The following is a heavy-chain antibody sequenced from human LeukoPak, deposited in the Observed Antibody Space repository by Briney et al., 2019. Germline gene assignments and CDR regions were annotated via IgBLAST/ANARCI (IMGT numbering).Heavy chain of an antibody. CDR1: GGSISSGDYY. D-gene: IGHD6-19*01. CDR2: IYYSGST. Sequence: PSQTLSLTCTVSGGSISSGDYYWSWIRQPPGKGLEWIGYIYYSGSTYYNPSLKSRVTISVDKSKNQFSLKLSSVTAADTAVYYCARLLSIAVADESTDYWGQGTLVTVSS. CDR3: ARLLSIAVADESTDY. J-gene: IGHJ4*02. V-gene: IGHV4-30-4*01.